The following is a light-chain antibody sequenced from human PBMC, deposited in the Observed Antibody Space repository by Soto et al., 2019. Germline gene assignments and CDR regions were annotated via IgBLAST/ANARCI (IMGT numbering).Light chain of an antibody. J-gene: IGLJ1*01. V-gene: IGLV1-51*01. Sequence: SVLTQPPSVSAAAGQKVTISCSGSSSNIGNNYVSWYQQVPGTAPKLLIYDNNKRPSGNPDRFSGSKSGTSATLGISGLQTEDEADYYCGTWDSCLSFHVFGNGPEETV. CDR1: SSNIGNNY. CDR2: DNN. CDR3: GTWDSCLSFHV.